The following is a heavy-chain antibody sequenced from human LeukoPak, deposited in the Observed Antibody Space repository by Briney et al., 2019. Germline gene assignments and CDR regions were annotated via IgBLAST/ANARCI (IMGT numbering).Heavy chain of an antibody. CDR1: GASISSYY. D-gene: IGHD2-2*01. Sequence: PSETLSLTCTVSGASISSYYWSWIRQPPGRGLEWIAYISYSGSTNYNPSLKNRVTISVDTSKNQFSLKLTSVTAADTAVYYCARPSSTSRWYFDLWGRGTLVTVSS. CDR3: ARPSSTSRWYFDL. V-gene: IGHV4-59*01. CDR2: ISYSGST. J-gene: IGHJ2*01.